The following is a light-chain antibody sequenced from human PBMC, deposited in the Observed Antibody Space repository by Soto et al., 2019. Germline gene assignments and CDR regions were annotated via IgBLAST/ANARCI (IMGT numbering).Light chain of an antibody. V-gene: IGKV1-39*01. CDR3: QQSYRAPVT. CDR2: AAT. J-gene: IGKJ3*01. Sequence: DIQLRQSPSTLSASVGDTVTITCRASQRIGKYLNWNQQKPGKAPKLLIYAATSLQPGAPSIFSGSASGTDFTLTISMLHHEDVPTYYCQQSYRAPVTFGPGTKVEFK. CDR1: QRIGKY.